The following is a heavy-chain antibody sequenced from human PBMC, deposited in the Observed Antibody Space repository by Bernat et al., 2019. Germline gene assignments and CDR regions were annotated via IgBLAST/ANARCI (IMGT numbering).Heavy chain of an antibody. CDR3: ANYYDSSGYPFDY. D-gene: IGHD3-22*01. CDR2: ISGSGGST. J-gene: IGHJ4*02. CDR1: GFTFSSYA. V-gene: IGHV3-23*01. Sequence: EVQLLESGGGLVQPGGSLRLSCAASGFTFSSYAMSWVRQAPGKGLEWVSAISGSGGSTYYADSVKGRFTISRDNSKNTLYLQMNSLRAEDTAVYYCANYYDSSGYPFDYWGQGTLVTVSS.